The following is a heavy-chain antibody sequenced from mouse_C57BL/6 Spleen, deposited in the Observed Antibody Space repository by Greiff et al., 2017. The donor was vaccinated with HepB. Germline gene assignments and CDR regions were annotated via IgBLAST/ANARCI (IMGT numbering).Heavy chain of an antibody. CDR3: ARDGSSPYYYAMDY. Sequence: EVKLMESGAELVQPGASVKLSCTASGFNIKDYYMHWVKQRPEQGLEWIGRIDPEDGETKYAPKFQGKATITADTSSNTAYLQLSSLTSEDTAVYYCARDGSSPYYYAMDYWGQGTSVTVSS. V-gene: IGHV14-2*01. CDR1: GFNIKDYY. CDR2: IDPEDGET. D-gene: IGHD1-1*01. J-gene: IGHJ4*01.